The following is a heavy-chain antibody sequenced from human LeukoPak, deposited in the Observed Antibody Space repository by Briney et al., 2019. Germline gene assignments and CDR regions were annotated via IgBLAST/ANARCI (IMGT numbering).Heavy chain of an antibody. J-gene: IGHJ4*02. Sequence: GGTLRLSCAASGFTSSTYAMNWVRQAPGKGLEWVSTFSGSVDTTYYADSVKGRFTISRDNSKNTLYLQMDTLTAEDTAVYYCAKDQGASSYSFDYWGRGTLVAVSS. V-gene: IGHV3-23*01. D-gene: IGHD1-26*01. CDR1: GFTSSTYA. CDR2: FSGSVDTT. CDR3: AKDQGASSYSFDY.